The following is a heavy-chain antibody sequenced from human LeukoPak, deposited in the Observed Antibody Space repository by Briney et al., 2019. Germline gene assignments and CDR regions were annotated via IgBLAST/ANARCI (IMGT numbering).Heavy chain of an antibody. Sequence: ASVKVSCKASGGTFSSYAISWVRQAPGQGLEWMGGIIPIFGTANYAQKFQGRVTITTDESTSTAYMELSSLRSEDTAVYYCAKGGSNNWSFDNWGQGTLVTVSS. J-gene: IGHJ4*02. D-gene: IGHD1-1*01. CDR3: AKGGSNNWSFDN. CDR2: IIPIFGTA. V-gene: IGHV1-69*05. CDR1: GGTFSSYA.